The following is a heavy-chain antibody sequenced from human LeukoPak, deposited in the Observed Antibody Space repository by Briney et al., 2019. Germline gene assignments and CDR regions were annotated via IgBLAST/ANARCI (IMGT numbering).Heavy chain of an antibody. CDR3: ARDKPYYYDSSGFPDY. V-gene: IGHV6-1*01. CDR1: GDSVSADRIA. J-gene: IGHJ4*02. CDR2: TYYDSKWYN. Sequence: SQTLSLTCAISGDSVSADRIAWNWIRQSPSRGLEWLGRTYYDSKWYNDYAVSVKSRITINPDTSKNQFSLQLNSVTPEDTAVYYCARDKPYYYDSSGFPDYWGQGTLVTVSS. D-gene: IGHD3-22*01.